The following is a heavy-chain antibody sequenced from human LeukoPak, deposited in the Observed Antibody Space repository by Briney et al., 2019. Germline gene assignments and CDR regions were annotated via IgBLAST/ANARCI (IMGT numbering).Heavy chain of an antibody. J-gene: IGHJ4*02. CDR3: AREKFTYGFDY. CDR2: ISSSGNFI. Sequence: GGSLRLSXAASGFTFSSYNMNWVRQAPGKGLEWVSFISSSGNFIYYADSVKGRFTISRDNAKNSLFLQMNSLRAEDTAVYFCAREKFTYGFDYWGQGMLVAVSS. CDR1: GFTFSSYN. V-gene: IGHV3-21*01. D-gene: IGHD3-10*01.